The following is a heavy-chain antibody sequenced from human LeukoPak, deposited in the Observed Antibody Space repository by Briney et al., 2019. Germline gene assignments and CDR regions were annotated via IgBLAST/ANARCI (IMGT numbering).Heavy chain of an antibody. D-gene: IGHD6-19*01. CDR1: SGSISGYY. CDR2: IHYTGTT. J-gene: IGHJ6*02. CDR3: ARLAKIAMAGTYGYHSMDV. V-gene: IGHV4-59*08. Sequence: KTSETLSLTCIVSSGSISGYYWSWIRQPPGKGLEWIGDIHYTGTTNYNPSLKSRISMSVDASRGQFSLKLSSVAAADTAVYYCARLAKIAMAGTYGYHSMDVWGQGTTVTVSS.